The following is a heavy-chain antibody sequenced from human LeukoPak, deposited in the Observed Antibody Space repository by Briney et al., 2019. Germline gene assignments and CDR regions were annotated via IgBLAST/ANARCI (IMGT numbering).Heavy chain of an antibody. CDR3: ARNLDASGRYRSAFDI. CDR1: GGSISSYY. D-gene: IGHD6-19*01. CDR2: IYTSGST. Sequence: SETLSLTCTVSGGSISSYYWSWIRQPAGKGLEWIGRIYTSGSTNYNPSLKSRVTMSVDTSKNQFSLKLSSVTAADTAVYFCARNLDASGRYRSAFDIWGQGTMVTVSS. V-gene: IGHV4-4*07. J-gene: IGHJ3*02.